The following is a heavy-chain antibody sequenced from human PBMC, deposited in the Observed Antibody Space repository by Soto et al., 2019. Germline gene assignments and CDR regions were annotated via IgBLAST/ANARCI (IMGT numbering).Heavy chain of an antibody. CDR2: ISYDGSNK. V-gene: IGHV3-30-3*01. Sequence: QVQLVESGGGVVQPGRSLRLSCAASGFTFSSYAMHWVRQAPGKGLEWVAVISYDGSNKYYADSVKGRFTISRDNSKNTLYLQMNRLRAEDTAVYYCAREDGDYALSSLFDPWGQGTLVTVSS. CDR3: AREDGDYALSSLFDP. J-gene: IGHJ5*02. CDR1: GFTFSSYA. D-gene: IGHD4-17*01.